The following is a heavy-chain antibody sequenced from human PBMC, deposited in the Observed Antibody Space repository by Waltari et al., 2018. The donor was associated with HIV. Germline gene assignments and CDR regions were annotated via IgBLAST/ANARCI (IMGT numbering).Heavy chain of an antibody. CDR3: ARGYCSSTSCYKDYYGMDV. CDR1: GFTFSSYW. CDR2: IKQDGSEK. J-gene: IGHJ6*02. V-gene: IGHV3-7*01. D-gene: IGHD2-2*02. Sequence: EVQLVESGGGLVQPGGSLRLSCAASGFTFSSYWMSWVRQAPGKGLEWVANIKQDGSEKYYVDSVKGRFTISRDNAKNSLYLQMNSLRAEDTAVYYCARGYCSSTSCYKDYYGMDVWGQGTTVTVSS.